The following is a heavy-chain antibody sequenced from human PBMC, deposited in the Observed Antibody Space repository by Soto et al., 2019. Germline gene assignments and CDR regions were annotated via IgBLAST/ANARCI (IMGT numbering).Heavy chain of an antibody. V-gene: IGHV4-31*03. CDR2: IYNSGST. D-gene: IGHD3-9*01. CDR3: ARDPDW. CDR1: GGSISSGGYY. J-gene: IGHJ3*01. Sequence: QVQLQESGPGLVKPSETLSLTCTVSGGSISSGGYYWSWIRQDPGKGLEWIGYIYNSGSTYYNASLKSRVSISAATSRNHFSLQMNSVTAADRAVYYCARDPDWWGQGTMVTVSS.